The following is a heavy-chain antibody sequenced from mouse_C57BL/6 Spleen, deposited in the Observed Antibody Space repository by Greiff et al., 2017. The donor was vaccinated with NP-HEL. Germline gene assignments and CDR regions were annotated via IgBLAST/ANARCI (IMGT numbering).Heavy chain of an antibody. CDR2: ISSGSSTI. V-gene: IGHV5-17*01. CDR3: AKKYTYSYAMDY. D-gene: IGHD5-1-1*01. J-gene: IGHJ4*01. Sequence: DVKLVESGGGLVKPGGSLKLSCAASGFTFSDYGMHWVRQAPEKGLEWVAYISSGSSTIYYADTVKGRFTISRDNAKNTLFLQMTSLRSEDTAMYYCAKKYTYSYAMDYWGQGTSVTVSS. CDR1: GFTFSDYG.